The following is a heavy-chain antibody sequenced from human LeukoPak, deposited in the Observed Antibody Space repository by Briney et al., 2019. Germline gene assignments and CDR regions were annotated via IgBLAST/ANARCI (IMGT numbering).Heavy chain of an antibody. V-gene: IGHV1-46*01. CDR1: GYIFTSYY. D-gene: IGHD2-2*01. CDR3: ARGMGFSSSRPEDY. Sequence: ASVKVSCKASGYIFTSYYVHWVRQAPGQGLEWMGMINPSGGSSTYAQEFQGRVTMTRDTSITTAYMELSRLISDDTAVYYCARGMGFSSSRPEDYWGQGALVIVSS. CDR2: INPSGGSS. J-gene: IGHJ4*02.